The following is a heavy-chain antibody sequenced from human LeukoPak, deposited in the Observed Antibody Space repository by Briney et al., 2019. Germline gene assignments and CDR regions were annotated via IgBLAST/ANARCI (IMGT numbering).Heavy chain of an antibody. CDR2: IYYSGST. CDR1: GGSISSYY. V-gene: IGHV4-59*01. CDR3: ARLKCISTTCPSRYVMDV. D-gene: IGHD2-2*01. J-gene: IGHJ6*02. Sequence: SETLSLTCSVSGGSISSYYWSWNRQPPGKGLEYIGYIYYSGSTNYNPSLKSRVTISVDTSKDQFSLNLTSVTAADTDVYYCARLKCISTTCPSRYVMDVWGQGTTVTVSS.